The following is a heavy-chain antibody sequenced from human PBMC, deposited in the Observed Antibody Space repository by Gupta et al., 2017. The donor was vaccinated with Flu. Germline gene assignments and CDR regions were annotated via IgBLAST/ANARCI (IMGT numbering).Heavy chain of an antibody. CDR2: IYPGDSDT. D-gene: IGHD5-18*01. CDR1: GYSFTTYW. J-gene: IGHJ4*02. CDR3: ARAGGYNYGQETDY. Sequence: VQSGAEVKTPGESLKISCKVSGYSFTTYWIGWVRQMPGKGLEWMGIIYPGDSDTRYSPSFKGQVTISLEESSITAYLQWSSLKVSETAMYYCARAGGYNYGQETDYWGQGTLVTVSS. V-gene: IGHV5-51*01.